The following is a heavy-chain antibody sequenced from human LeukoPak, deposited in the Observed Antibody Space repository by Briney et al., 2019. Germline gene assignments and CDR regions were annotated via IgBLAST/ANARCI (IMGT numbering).Heavy chain of an antibody. D-gene: IGHD3-10*01. CDR2: IKQDGSEK. CDR3: VKVAKYYYGSETYYFFEQ. V-gene: IGHV3-7*01. Sequence: GGSLRLSCAASGFTFTTYWMSWVRQAPGKGLEWVANIKQDGSEKYYVDSVKGRITISRDNARNSMELQMNSLRVEDTAVYYCVKVAKYYYGSETYYFFEQWGQGTPVTASS. J-gene: IGHJ4*02. CDR1: GFTFTTYW.